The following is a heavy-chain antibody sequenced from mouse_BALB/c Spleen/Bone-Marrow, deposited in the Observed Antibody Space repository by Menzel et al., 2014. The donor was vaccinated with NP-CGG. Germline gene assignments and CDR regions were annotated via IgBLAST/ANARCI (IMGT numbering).Heavy chain of an antibody. J-gene: IGHJ2*01. Sequence: ESGPSLVKPSQTLSLTCSVTGDSITNAYWNWIRKFPGNKIDYMGYISYSGNTYYNPSLKSRISITRDTSKNQFYLQVNSVTTEDTATYFCARGTGYYFDYWGQGTTLTVSS. CDR3: ARGTGYYFDY. CDR2: ISYSGNT. V-gene: IGHV3-8*02. D-gene: IGHD3-3*01. CDR1: GDSITNAY.